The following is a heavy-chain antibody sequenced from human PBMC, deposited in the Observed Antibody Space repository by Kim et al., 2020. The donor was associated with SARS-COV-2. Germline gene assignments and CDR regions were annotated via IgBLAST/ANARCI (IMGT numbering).Heavy chain of an antibody. CDR2: IFFSGIT. V-gene: IGHV4-39*01. CDR1: GGSISGSSYS. J-gene: IGHJ4*02. Sequence: SETLSLTCTVSGGSISGSSYSWGWIRQSPGKGLEWIGNIFFSGITYYNPSLQSRVTISVDTSKNQFSLKLSSVTAADTAVYFCATHRAGAIGQVAGSYFDDWGQGILVTVSS. D-gene: IGHD6-19*01. CDR3: ATHRAGAIGQVAGSYFDD.